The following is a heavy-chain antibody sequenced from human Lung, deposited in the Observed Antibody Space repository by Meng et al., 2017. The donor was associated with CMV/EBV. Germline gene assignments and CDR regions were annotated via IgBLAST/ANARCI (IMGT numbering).Heavy chain of an antibody. CDR2: IYSGGST. CDR3: ARGRGSSWYVFVY. V-gene: IGHV3-53*01. D-gene: IGHD6-13*01. Sequence: GGSXRLXXAASGFTVSSNYMSWVRQAPGKGLEWVSVIYSGGSTYYADSVKGRFTISRDNSKNTLYLQMNSLRAEDTAVYYCARGRGSSWYVFVYGGQGTLVTVSS. J-gene: IGHJ4*02. CDR1: GFTVSSNY.